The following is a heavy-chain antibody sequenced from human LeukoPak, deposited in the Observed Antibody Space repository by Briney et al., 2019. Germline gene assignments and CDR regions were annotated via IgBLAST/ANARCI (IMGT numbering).Heavy chain of an antibody. D-gene: IGHD1-26*01. J-gene: IGHJ4*02. CDR3: ARDYYGY. CDR1: AFTFSDYY. CDR2: ISTGVSSK. Sequence: GGSLRLSCAASAFTFSDYYMSWIRQAPGKGLEWVSYISTGVSSKFYAESVKGRFTISRDNAKNTLYLQMNSLRVEDTAVYYCARDYYGYWGQGTLVTVSS. V-gene: IGHV3-11*04.